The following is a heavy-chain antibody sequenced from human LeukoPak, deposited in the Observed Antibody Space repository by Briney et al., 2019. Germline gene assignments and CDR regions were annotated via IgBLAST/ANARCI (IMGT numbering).Heavy chain of an antibody. CDR1: GYSFTSYW. D-gene: IGHD5-12*01. Sequence: GESLKISCKGSGYSFTSYWIGWVRQLPGKGLEWMGIIYPGDSDTRYSPSFEGQVTISADKSFSTAYLQWSSLKASDTAMYYCARSDSGYESSGLFFDYWGQGTLVTVSS. V-gene: IGHV5-51*01. CDR2: IYPGDSDT. J-gene: IGHJ4*02. CDR3: ARSDSGYESSGLFFDY.